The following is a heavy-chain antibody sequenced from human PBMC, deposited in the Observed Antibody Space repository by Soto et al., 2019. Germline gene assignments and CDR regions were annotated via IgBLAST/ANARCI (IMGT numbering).Heavy chain of an antibody. V-gene: IGHV3-7*01. D-gene: IGHD3-22*01. CDR3: ASGSYYYDSSGPFDY. CDR2: IKQDGSEK. J-gene: IGHJ4*02. CDR1: GFTFSSYW. Sequence: GGSLRLSCAASGFTFSSYWMSWVRQAPGKGLEWVANIKQDGSEKYYVDSVKGRFAISRDNAKNSLYLQMNSLRAEDTAVYYCASGSYYYDSSGPFDYWGQGTLVTVS.